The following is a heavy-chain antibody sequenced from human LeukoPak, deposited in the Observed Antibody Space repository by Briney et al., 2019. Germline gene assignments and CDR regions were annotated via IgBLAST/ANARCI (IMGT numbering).Heavy chain of an antibody. CDR3: ARDRLWFGELNWFDP. D-gene: IGHD3-10*01. CDR2: IKQDGSEK. Sequence: GGSLRLSCAASGFTFSNAWMSWVRQAPGKGLEWVANIKQDGSEKYYVDSVKGRFTISRDNAKNSLYLQTNSLRAEDTAVYYCARDRLWFGELNWFDPWGQGTLVTVSS. J-gene: IGHJ5*02. V-gene: IGHV3-7*01. CDR1: GFTFSNAW.